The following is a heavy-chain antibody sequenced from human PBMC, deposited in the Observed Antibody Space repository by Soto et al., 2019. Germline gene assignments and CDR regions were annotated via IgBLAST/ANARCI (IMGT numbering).Heavy chain of an antibody. J-gene: IGHJ4*02. Sequence: VSVKVSCKASGYTFTSYYMHWVRQAPGQGLEWMGIINPSGGSTSYAQKFQGRVTMTRDTSTSTVYMELSSLRSEDTAVYYCARALATVADDDYWGQGTLVTVSS. D-gene: IGHD5-12*01. V-gene: IGHV1-46*01. CDR3: ARALATVADDDY. CDR1: GYTFTSYY. CDR2: INPSGGST.